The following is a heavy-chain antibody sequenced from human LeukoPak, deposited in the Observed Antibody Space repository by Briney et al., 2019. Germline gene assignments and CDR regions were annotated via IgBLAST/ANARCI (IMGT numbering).Heavy chain of an antibody. CDR3: ARDVPRYSSSSEYFQH. CDR1: GFTFSSYA. J-gene: IGHJ1*01. D-gene: IGHD6-6*01. V-gene: IGHV3-30-3*01. CDR2: ISYDGSNK. Sequence: QPGRSLRLSCAASGFTFSSYAMHWVRQAPGKGLEWVAVISYDGSNKYYADSVKGRFTISRDNSKNTLYLQMNSLRAEDTAVYYCARDVPRYSSSSEYFQHWGQGTLVTVSS.